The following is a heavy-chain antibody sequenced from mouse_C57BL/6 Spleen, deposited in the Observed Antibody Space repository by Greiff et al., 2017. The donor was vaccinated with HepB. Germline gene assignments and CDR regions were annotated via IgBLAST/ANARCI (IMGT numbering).Heavy chain of an antibody. CDR1: GFTFSSYA. D-gene: IGHD2-2*01. CDR2: ISDGGSYT. V-gene: IGHV5-4*03. CDR3: ARLGSTMVTTDAMDY. Sequence: EVKLVESGGGLVKPGGSLKLSCAASGFTFSSYAMSWVRQTPEKRLEWVATISDGGSYTYYPDNVKGRFTISRDNAKNNLYLQMSHLKSEDTAMYYCARLGSTMVTTDAMDYWGQGTSVTVSS. J-gene: IGHJ4*01.